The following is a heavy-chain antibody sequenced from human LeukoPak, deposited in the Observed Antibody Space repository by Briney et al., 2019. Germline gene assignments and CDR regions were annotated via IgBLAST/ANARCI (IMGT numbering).Heavy chain of an antibody. V-gene: IGHV3-30*03. CDR3: ARDREGYDSGNLNWFDP. CDR1: GFSVSNNY. Sequence: GGSLRLSCAASGFSVSNNYMSRVRQAPGKGLEWVAVISYDGTNEYYADSVKGRFTISRDNSMNSLYLQMNSLRADDTAMYYCARDREGYDSGNLNWFDPWGQGTQVTVSS. D-gene: IGHD3-10*01. CDR2: ISYDGTNE. J-gene: IGHJ5*02.